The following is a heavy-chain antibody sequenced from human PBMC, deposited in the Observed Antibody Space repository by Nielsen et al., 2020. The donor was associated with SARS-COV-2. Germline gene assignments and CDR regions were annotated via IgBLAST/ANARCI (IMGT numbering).Heavy chain of an antibody. CDR2: IWYDGSNK. CDR3: ARGGDFWSGRYYFDY. CDR1: GFTFSSYG. D-gene: IGHD3-3*01. V-gene: IGHV3-33*01. J-gene: IGHJ4*02. Sequence: GGSLRLSCAASGFTFSSYGMHWVRQAPGKGLEWVAVIWYDGSNKYYADSVKGRFTISRDNSKNTLYLQMNSLRAEDTAVYYCARGGDFWSGRYYFDYWGQGTLVTVSS.